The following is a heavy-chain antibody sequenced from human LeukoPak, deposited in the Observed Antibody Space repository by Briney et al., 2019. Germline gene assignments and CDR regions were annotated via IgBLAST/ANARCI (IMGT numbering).Heavy chain of an antibody. CDR1: GYSFVGYY. D-gene: IGHD3-16*01. J-gene: IGHJ4*02. V-gene: IGHV1-46*01. Sequence: ASVKVSCKTSGYSFVGYYIHWVRQAPGQGLEWMGIINPSGGSTSYAQKFQGRVTMTRDTSTSTVYMELSSLRSEDTAVYYCARGEVDQPDYWGQGTLVTVSS. CDR3: ARGEVDQPDY. CDR2: INPSGGST.